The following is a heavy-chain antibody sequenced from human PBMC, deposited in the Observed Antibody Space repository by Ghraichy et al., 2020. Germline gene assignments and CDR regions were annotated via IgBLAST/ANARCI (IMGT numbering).Heavy chain of an antibody. Sequence: ASVNVSCKAFGYTFTTDGISWVRQAPGQGLEWLGWINTSKGNTNYAQKFQGRVTMTTDTSTSTAYMELRSLRSDDTAVYYCARAMGPTYHYYMDVWGQGTTVTVSS. CDR1: GYTFTTDG. D-gene: IGHD1-26*01. V-gene: IGHV1-18*04. CDR3: ARAMGPTYHYYMDV. J-gene: IGHJ6*03. CDR2: INTSKGNT.